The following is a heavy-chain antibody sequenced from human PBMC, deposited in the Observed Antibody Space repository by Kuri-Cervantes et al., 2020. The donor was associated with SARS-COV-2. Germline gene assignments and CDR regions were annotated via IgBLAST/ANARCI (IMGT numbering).Heavy chain of an antibody. Sequence: GGSLRLSCAASGFAFSSFAMGWVRQAPGKWLGWVSAISGSGGSTYYADSVKGRFTISRDNSKNTLYLQMNSLRAEDTAVYYCAKYLGYYYDSSGYYYELYYYYGMDVWGQGTTVTVSS. CDR2: ISGSGGST. D-gene: IGHD3-22*01. V-gene: IGHV3-23*01. J-gene: IGHJ6*01. CDR1: GFAFSSFA. CDR3: AKYLGYYYDSSGYYYELYYYYGMDV.